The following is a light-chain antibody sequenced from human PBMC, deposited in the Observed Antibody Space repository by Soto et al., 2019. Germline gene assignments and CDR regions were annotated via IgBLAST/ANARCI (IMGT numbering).Light chain of an antibody. CDR1: QSIGNY. CDR3: QQSYSTRLT. J-gene: IGKJ4*01. V-gene: IGKV1-39*01. Sequence: DIQMTQSPSSLSASVGDRVTITCRASQSIGNYLNWYQQKPGQVPKVLIYAATSLQSGVPSRFSGRASRTEFSLTISSLQPEDFATYYCQQSYSTRLTFGGGTRVDLK. CDR2: AAT.